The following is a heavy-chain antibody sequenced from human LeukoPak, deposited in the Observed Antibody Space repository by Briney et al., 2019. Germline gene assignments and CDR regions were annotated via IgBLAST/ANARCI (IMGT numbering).Heavy chain of an antibody. CDR1: GFTFSSYA. J-gene: IGHJ4*02. D-gene: IGHD6-19*01. Sequence: VGSLRLSCAASGFTFSSYAMNWVRQAPGKGLEWVSFISGNGVSTYYADSVKGRFTISRDNSKNTMYLQMNSLRAEDTAVYYCAEGLYSSGWYWGAWGQGTLVTVSS. CDR3: AEGLYSSGWYWGA. V-gene: IGHV3-23*01. CDR2: ISGNGVST.